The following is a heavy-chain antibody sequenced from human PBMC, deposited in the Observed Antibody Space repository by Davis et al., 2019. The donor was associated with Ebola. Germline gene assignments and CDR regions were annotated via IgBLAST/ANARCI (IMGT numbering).Heavy chain of an antibody. CDR3: AKDRVVAASHYYYYGMDV. CDR2: INSDGSST. Sequence: HTGGSLRLSCAASGFTFSSYWMHWVRQAPGKGLVWVSRINSDGSSTSYADSVKGRFTISRDNSKNTLYLQMNSLRAEDTAVYYCAKDRVVAASHYYYYGMDVWGQGTTVTVSS. CDR1: GFTFSSYW. J-gene: IGHJ6*02. V-gene: IGHV3-74*01. D-gene: IGHD2-15*01.